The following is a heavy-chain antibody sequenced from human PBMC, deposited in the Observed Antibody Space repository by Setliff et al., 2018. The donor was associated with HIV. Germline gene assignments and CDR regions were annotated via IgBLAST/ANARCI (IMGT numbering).Heavy chain of an antibody. CDR1: GGSISSYY. J-gene: IGHJ4*02. Sequence: SETLSLTCTVSGGSISSYYWSWIRQPAGKGLEWIGRIYTSGSTHYNPSLKGRATMSVDTSKNQFSLRLCCLTAADTAVYYCARDRFWCGYIDYWGQGTLVTVSS. V-gene: IGHV4-4*07. CDR3: ARDRFWCGYIDY. CDR2: IYTSGST. D-gene: IGHD3-3*01.